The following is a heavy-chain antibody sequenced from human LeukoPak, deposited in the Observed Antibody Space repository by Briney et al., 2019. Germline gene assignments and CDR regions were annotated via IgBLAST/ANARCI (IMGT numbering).Heavy chain of an antibody. J-gene: IGHJ4*02. CDR2: INQNGREK. Sequence: SGGSLRLSCAVSGFTVSSSWMTWVRQAPGKGLEWVANINQNGREKNYVDSVKGRFTISRDNAKNSLYLQMNSLRVEDTAVYYCATGGNWGQGTLVTVSS. V-gene: IGHV3-7*03. CDR1: GFTVSSSW. CDR3: ATGGN. D-gene: IGHD3-16*01.